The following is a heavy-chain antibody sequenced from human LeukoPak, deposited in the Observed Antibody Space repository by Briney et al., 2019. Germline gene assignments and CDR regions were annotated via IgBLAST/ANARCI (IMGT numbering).Heavy chain of an antibody. J-gene: IGHJ6*04. V-gene: IGHV4-34*01. CDR2: INHSGST. CDR3: ARGRIQLWSGNYYYGMDV. Sequence: SETLSLTCAVYGGSFSGYYWSWIRQPPGKGLEWIGEINHSGSTSNNPSLKSRLTISVDTSKNQFSLKLSSVTAADTAVYYGARGRIQLWSGNYYYGMDVWVKGTTVTVCS. D-gene: IGHD5-18*01. CDR1: GGSFSGYY.